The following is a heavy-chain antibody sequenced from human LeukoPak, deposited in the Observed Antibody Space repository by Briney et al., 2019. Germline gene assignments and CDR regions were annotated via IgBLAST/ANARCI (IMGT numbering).Heavy chain of an antibody. J-gene: IGHJ4*02. V-gene: IGHV1-18*01. CDR2: ISAYNGNT. CDR1: GYTFTSYG. CDR3: ARRGYCSSTSCAFDY. D-gene: IGHD2-2*01. Sequence: ASVKVSCKASGYTFTSYGISWVRQAPGQGLEWMGWISAYNGNTNYAQKLQGRVTMTTDTSTSTAYMELRSLRSDDAAVYYCARRGYCSSTSCAFDYWGQGTLVTVSS.